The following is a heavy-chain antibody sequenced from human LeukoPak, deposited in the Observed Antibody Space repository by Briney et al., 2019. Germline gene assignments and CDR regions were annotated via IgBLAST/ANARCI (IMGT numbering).Heavy chain of an antibody. D-gene: IGHD1-26*01. CDR3: ARDRLAGATSRSYYYYYMDV. V-gene: IGHV1-2*02. CDR2: INHNSGGT. J-gene: IGHJ6*03. Sequence: SVKVSCKDSGYTFTRYYMHWVRQAPGQGVEWMGWINHNSGGTNYAQKFQGRVTMTRDTSISTAYMEVSRLRFNDTAVYYCARDRLAGATSRSYYYYYMDVWGKGTTVTVSS. CDR1: GYTFTRYY.